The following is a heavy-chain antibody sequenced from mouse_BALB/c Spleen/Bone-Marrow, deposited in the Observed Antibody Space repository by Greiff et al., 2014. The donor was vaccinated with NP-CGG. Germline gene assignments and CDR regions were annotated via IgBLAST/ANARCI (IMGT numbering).Heavy chain of an antibody. V-gene: IGHV1-4*01. CDR3: ALANWDIGGPFVY. D-gene: IGHD4-1*01. Sequence: VQLQQSGAELARPGASVKMSCKASGYTFTSYTMHWVKQRPGQGLEWIGYINPSSGYTNYNQKFKDKATLTADKSSSTAYMQLSSLTSEDSAVYYCALANWDIGGPFVYWGQGTLVTVSA. CDR1: GYTFTSYT. J-gene: IGHJ3*01. CDR2: INPSSGYT.